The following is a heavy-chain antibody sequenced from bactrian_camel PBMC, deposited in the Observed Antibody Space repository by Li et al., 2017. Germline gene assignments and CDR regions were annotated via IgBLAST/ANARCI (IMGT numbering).Heavy chain of an antibody. CDR1: GHLYSTFC. Sequence: HVQLVESGGGSVQAGGSLRLTCTASGHLYSTFCMAWFRQAPGKERERVAVIDTDGTSSYIDSVKGRFTISKDNAKNTLYLQMNALKPEDTAMYYCAAAPLRWRNIATLEPRDYADWGRGTQVTVS. D-gene: IGHD4*01. J-gene: IGHJ4*01. CDR3: AAAPLRWRNIATLEPRDYAD. V-gene: IGHV3S53*01. CDR2: IDTDGTS.